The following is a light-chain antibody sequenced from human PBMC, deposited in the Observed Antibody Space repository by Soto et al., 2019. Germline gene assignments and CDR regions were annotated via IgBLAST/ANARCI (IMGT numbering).Light chain of an antibody. V-gene: IGLV2-14*01. CDR3: SSYTSSRTLV. J-gene: IGLJ3*02. CDR2: EVR. CDR1: SSDIGYYDY. Sequence: QSALTQPPSASGFLGQSVTISCTGTSSDIGYYDYVSWYQQHPGKAPKLMIYEVRNRPSGVSNRFSGSKSGNTASLTISGLQAEDEADYYCSSYTSSRTLVFGGGTKLTVL.